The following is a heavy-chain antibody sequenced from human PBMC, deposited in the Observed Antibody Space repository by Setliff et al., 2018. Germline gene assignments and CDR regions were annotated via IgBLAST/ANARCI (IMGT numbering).Heavy chain of an antibody. J-gene: IGHJ4*02. Sequence: GGSLRLSCAASGFTFSNAWMSWVRQAPGKGLEWVGRIKTKADGGTTDFAAPVEGRFTISRDDSKNTVYLQMNSLITEDTAVYFCARGPRDGYNSGLDYWGQGALVTVSS. D-gene: IGHD5-12*01. CDR3: ARGPRDGYNSGLDY. V-gene: IGHV3-15*01. CDR1: GFTFSNAW. CDR2: IKTKADGGTT.